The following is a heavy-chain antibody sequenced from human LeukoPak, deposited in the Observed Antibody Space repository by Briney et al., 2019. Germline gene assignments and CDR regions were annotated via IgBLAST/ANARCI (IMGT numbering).Heavy chain of an antibody. CDR2: ISSSGSTI. CDR3: ARGATVWARMDV. Sequence: GGSLRLSCAASGFTFSTYSMTWVRQAPGKGLEWVSYISSSGSTIYYAASVKGRFTISRDNAKNSLYLQMNSLRAEDTAVYYCARGATVWARMDVWGKGTTVTVSS. J-gene: IGHJ6*03. D-gene: IGHD4-17*01. CDR1: GFTFSTYS. V-gene: IGHV3-48*04.